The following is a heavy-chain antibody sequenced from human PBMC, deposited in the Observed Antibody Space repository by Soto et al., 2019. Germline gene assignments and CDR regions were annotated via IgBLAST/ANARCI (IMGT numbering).Heavy chain of an antibody. J-gene: IGHJ3*02. CDR2: INPIFGSA. V-gene: IGHV1-69*05. Sequence: AASVKVSCKASGATFSSYAISWVRQAPGQGLEWMGWINPIFGSANYAQKFQGRVTITTDESTSTAYMELSRLRSDDTAVYYCARARTYCSSTSCYRNAFDIWGQGTMVTVSS. CDR3: ARARTYCSSTSCYRNAFDI. D-gene: IGHD2-2*01. CDR1: GATFSSYA.